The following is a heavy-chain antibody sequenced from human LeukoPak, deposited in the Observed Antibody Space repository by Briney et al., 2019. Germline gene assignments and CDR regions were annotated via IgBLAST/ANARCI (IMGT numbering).Heavy chain of an antibody. Sequence: SETLSLTCTVSGGSISSSSYYWGWIRQPPGTGLEWIGSIYYSGSTYYNPSLKSRVTISVDTSKNQFSLKLSSVTATDTAVYYCARHRPTEYSSTSYNWFDPWGQGTLVTVSS. CDR3: ARHRPTEYSSTSYNWFDP. D-gene: IGHD6-6*01. J-gene: IGHJ5*02. V-gene: IGHV4-39*01. CDR1: GGSISSSSYY. CDR2: IYYSGST.